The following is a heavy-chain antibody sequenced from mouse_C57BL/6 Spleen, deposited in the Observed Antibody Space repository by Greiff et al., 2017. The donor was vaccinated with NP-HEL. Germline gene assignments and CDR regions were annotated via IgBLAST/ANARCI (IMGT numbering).Heavy chain of an antibody. V-gene: IGHV1-55*01. Sequence: QVQLQQPGAELVKPGASVKMSCKASGYTFTSYWITWVKQRPGQGLEWIGDIYPGSGSTNYNEKFKSKATLTVDTSSSTAYMQLSSLTSEDSAVYYCARPLTGASYYYAMDYWGQGTSVTVSS. D-gene: IGHD6-1*01. J-gene: IGHJ4*01. CDR3: ARPLTGASYYYAMDY. CDR1: GYTFTSYW. CDR2: IYPGSGST.